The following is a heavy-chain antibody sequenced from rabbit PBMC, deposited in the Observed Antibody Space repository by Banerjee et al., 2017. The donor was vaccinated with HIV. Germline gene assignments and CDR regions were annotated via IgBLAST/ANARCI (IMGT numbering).Heavy chain of an antibody. Sequence: QEQLEESGGGLVQPGGSLTLTCTASGFSFSNKYVMCWVRQAPGKGLEWIACINTSSGNTVYASWAKGRFTISKTSSTTVTLQMTSLTAADTATYSCARGGKYAGDGCGLWGPGTLVTVS. CDR1: GFSFSNKYV. J-gene: IGHJ6*01. CDR3: ARGGKYAGDGCGL. D-gene: IGHD4-2*01. V-gene: IGHV1S45*01. CDR2: INTSSGNT.